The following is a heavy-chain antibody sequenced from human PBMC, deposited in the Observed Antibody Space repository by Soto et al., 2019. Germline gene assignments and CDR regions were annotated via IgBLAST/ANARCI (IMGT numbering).Heavy chain of an antibody. V-gene: IGHV4-31*03. CDR3: ARVRDDSSGYYQATFDY. Sequence: PSATLSLTCTVSGGSISSGGYYWSWIRQHPGKGLEWIGYIYYSGSTYYNPSLKSRVTISVDTSKNQFSLKLSSVTAADTAVYYCARVRDDSSGYYQATFDYWGQGTLVTVSS. CDR1: GGSISSGGYY. J-gene: IGHJ4*02. CDR2: IYYSGST. D-gene: IGHD3-22*01.